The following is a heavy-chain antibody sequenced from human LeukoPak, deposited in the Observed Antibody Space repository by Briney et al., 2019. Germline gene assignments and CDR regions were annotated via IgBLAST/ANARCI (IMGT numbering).Heavy chain of an antibody. V-gene: IGHV3-30*18. CDR2: ISYGGSNK. Sequence: TGRFLRLSCAASGFTFSNSGMHWVRQAPGKGVGWGAVISYGGSNKYYTDSVKGGFTISRDNSKNTLYLQMNSLRAEDTAVYYCAKNYYGMDVWGQGTTVTVSS. CDR1: GFTFSNSG. J-gene: IGHJ6*02. CDR3: AKNYYGMDV.